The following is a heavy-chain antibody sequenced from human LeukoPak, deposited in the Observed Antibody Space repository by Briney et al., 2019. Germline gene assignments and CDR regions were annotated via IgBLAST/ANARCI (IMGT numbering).Heavy chain of an antibody. CDR2: IYSGGST. D-gene: IGHD6-6*01. Sequence: GGSLRLSCAASGFTVSSNYMSWVRQAPGKGLEWISVIYSGGSTYYADSVKGRFTISRDNSKNTLYLQMNSLRAEDTAVYYCARDLGMKQLGGSDYWGQGTLVTVSS. J-gene: IGHJ4*02. V-gene: IGHV3-66*02. CDR3: ARDLGMKQLGGSDY. CDR1: GFTVSSNY.